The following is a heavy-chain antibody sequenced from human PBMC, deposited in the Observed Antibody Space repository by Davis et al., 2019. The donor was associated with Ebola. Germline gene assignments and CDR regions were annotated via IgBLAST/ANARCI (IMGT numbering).Heavy chain of an antibody. CDR2: LSDTAGNT. D-gene: IGHD6-19*01. V-gene: IGHV3-23*01. CDR3: TTRLVNHFDY. Sequence: GESLKISCAASGFTVSSNYMSWVRQAPGKGLEWVSALSDTAGNTYYADSVKGRFSISRDDSKSTLFLQMNALRAEDTALYYCTTRLVNHFDYWGQGTLVTVSS. CDR1: GFTVSSNY. J-gene: IGHJ4*02.